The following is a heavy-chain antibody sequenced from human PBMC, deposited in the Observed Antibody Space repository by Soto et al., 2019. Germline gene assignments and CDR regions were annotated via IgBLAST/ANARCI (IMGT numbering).Heavy chain of an antibody. J-gene: IGHJ1*01. CDR2: VHYSGST. CDR3: ARQHYYDSSGYYTWN. CDR1: CSAIRSNIYY. D-gene: IGHD3-22*01. Sequence: SETLSRTYPLSCSAIRSNIYYWVWIRQPPGKGLEWIATVHYSGSTYYTPSLKSRVTISADTSKNQFSLRLNSVTAADTAVYYCARQHYYDSSGYYTWNWGQG. V-gene: IGHV4-39*01.